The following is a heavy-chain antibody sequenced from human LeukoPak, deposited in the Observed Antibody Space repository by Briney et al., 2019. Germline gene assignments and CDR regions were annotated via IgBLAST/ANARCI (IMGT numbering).Heavy chain of an antibody. D-gene: IGHD6-13*01. Sequence: ASVKVSCKASGYTFTGYYMHWVRQAPGQGLEWMGWINPNSGGTNYAQKFQGRVTMTRDTSISTAYMELSRLRSDDTAVYYCVREMRVAGSSSWSPLSHFDYWGQGTLVSVSS. J-gene: IGHJ4*02. CDR3: VREMRVAGSSSWSPLSHFDY. V-gene: IGHV1-2*02. CDR1: GYTFTGYY. CDR2: INPNSGGT.